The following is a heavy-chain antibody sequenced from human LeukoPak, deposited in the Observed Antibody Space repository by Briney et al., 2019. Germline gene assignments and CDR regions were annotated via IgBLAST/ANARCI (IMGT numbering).Heavy chain of an antibody. CDR1: GGSISSYY. CDR2: IYYSGST. Sequence: SETLSLTCTVPGGSISSYYWSWIRQPPGKGLEWIGYIYYSGSTNYNPSLKSRVTISVDTSKNQFSLKLSSVTAADTAVYYCARVYYDSSGMPLDYWGQRTLVTVSS. D-gene: IGHD3-22*01. J-gene: IGHJ4*02. CDR3: ARVYYDSSGMPLDY. V-gene: IGHV4-59*01.